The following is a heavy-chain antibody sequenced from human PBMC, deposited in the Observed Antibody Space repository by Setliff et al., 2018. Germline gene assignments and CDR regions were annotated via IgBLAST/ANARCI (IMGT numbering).Heavy chain of an antibody. CDR1: GLTLTPYT. J-gene: IGHJ5*01. CDR3: ARDRGGTNPWFDF. Sequence: GPLRLSCAASGLTLTPYTMTWVRQAPGKGPEWVSVIYNIGETRYADSVKGRFTISRDKSKNTLYLHLSSLRVEDTATYYCARDRGGTNPWFDFWGQGTQVTVSS. V-gene: IGHV3-53*01. CDR2: IYNIGET. D-gene: IGHD3-10*01.